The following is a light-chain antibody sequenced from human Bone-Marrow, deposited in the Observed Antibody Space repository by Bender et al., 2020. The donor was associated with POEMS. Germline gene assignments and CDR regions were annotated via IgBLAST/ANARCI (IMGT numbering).Light chain of an antibody. J-gene: IGLJ3*02. Sequence: QSVVTQPPSLSEAPRQRVTISCTGTSSDIGDYNYVPWYQQHPGKAPKLMIYDVSNRPSGVSSRFPGSESGSAAYLTISGLQAEDEAEYYCSSYTSRSTWVFGGGTNLTVL. CDR2: DVS. CDR3: SSYTSRSTWV. V-gene: IGLV2-14*01. CDR1: SSDIGDYNY.